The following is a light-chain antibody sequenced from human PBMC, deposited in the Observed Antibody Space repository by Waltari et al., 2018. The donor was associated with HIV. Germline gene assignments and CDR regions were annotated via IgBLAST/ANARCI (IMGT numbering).Light chain of an antibody. CDR2: WAS. CDR1: QSVLYDSNNKNY. V-gene: IGKV4-1*01. CDR3: QRYYSSPFT. Sequence: DIVMTQSPDSLAVSLGERATINCKSSQSVLYDSNNKNYLAWYQQKPGQPPKLLIYWASTRESGVPDRFSGSGSGTDFTLTISSLQAEDVAVYYCQRYYSSPFTFGQGTKLEI. J-gene: IGKJ2*01.